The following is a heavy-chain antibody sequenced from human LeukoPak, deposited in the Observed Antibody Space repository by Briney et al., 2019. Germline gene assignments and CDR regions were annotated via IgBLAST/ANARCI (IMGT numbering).Heavy chain of an antibody. V-gene: IGHV4-59*11. CDR3: AKGEYSRTSYYHYYMDV. D-gene: IGHD6-6*01. CDR1: GVSISSHD. J-gene: IGHJ6*03. CDR2: SHYSGDT. Sequence: PSETLSLTCTVSGVSISSHDWSRIRQSPGKGLEWIGYSHYSGDTSYNPSLKNRVTISLDTSKNQFSLRLTSVTAADTAVYFCAKGEYSRTSYYHYYMDVWGKGTTVTVSS.